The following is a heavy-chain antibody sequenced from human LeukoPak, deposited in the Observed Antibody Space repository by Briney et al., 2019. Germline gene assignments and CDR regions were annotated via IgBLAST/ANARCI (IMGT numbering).Heavy chain of an antibody. CDR1: GGTFRYYA. CDR3: ARVAAGTTFMDNWFDP. CDR2: LIPMFGTT. Sequence: ASVKVSCKTSGGTFRYYAIGWVRQAPGHGLEWMGGLIPMFGTTNYAQQFQGRVTITADESTTTSYMELSRLRFEDTVVYFCARVAAGTTFMDNWFDPWGQGTLVTVSS. J-gene: IGHJ5*02. V-gene: IGHV1-69*13. D-gene: IGHD1-7*01.